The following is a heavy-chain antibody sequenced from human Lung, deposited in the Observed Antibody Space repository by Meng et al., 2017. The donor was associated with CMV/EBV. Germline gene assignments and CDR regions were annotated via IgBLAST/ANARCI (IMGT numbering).Heavy chain of an antibody. CDR1: GLIFNKYG. CDR2: IDVDGQRR. D-gene: IGHD3-10*01. J-gene: IGHJ4*02. CDR3: VGHQGGPRDGVRLV. Sequence: GGSXRLXCVASGLIFNKYGMHWLRQAPGKGLEWLSFIDVDGQRRYNGDTVKARFVVFKDRSKNTVVLQMNSLRVEDTAVYYCVGHQGGPRDGVRLVWGQGXLVTVSS. V-gene: IGHV3-30*02.